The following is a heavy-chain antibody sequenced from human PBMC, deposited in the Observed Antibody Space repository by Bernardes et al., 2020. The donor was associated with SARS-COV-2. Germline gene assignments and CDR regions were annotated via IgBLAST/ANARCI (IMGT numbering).Heavy chain of an antibody. D-gene: IGHD2-21*02. V-gene: IGHV3-48*01. CDR2: ISSGSSSI. CDR1: GITFLKYA. CDR3: ARVIVVVTAQHLDF. Sequence: GGSLRLSCAASGITFLKYAMSWVRQAPGKGLEWVSYISSGSSSIYYADSVKGRFTISRDNAKNSLNLQMDSLRVEDTAGYYCARVIVVVTAQHLDFWGQGNLVTVSS. J-gene: IGHJ4*02.